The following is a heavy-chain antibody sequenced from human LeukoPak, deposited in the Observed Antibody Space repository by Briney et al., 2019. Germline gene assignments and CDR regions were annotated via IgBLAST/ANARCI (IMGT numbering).Heavy chain of an antibody. CDR2: IIPIFGTA. Sequence: SVKVSFKASGGTFSSYAISWVRQAPGQGLEWMGGIIPIFGTANYAQKFQGRVTIIADKSTSTAYMELSSLRSEDTAVYYCATSPFIVVVTAIPYYFDYWGQGTLVTVSS. CDR1: GGTFSSYA. CDR3: ATSPFIVVVTAIPYYFDY. J-gene: IGHJ4*02. D-gene: IGHD2-21*02. V-gene: IGHV1-69*06.